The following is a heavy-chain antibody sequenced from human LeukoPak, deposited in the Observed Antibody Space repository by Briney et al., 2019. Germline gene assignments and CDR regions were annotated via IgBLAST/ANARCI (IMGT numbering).Heavy chain of an antibody. CDR2: IIPIFGTA. CDR3: ARTNSPGQLRSMDV. Sequence: GASVKVSCKASGGTFSSYAISWVRQAPGQGLEWMGGIIPIFGTANYAQKFQGRVTITADESTSTAYMELSSLRSEDTAIYYCARTNSPGQLRSMDVWGKATTVTVSS. D-gene: IGHD6-6*01. J-gene: IGHJ6*03. V-gene: IGHV1-69*13. CDR1: GGTFSSYA.